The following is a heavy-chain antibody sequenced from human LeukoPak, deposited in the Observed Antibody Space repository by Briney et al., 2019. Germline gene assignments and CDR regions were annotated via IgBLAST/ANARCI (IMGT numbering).Heavy chain of an antibody. CDR3: ARENWVFDY. D-gene: IGHD7-27*01. V-gene: IGHV4-38-2*02. Sequence: SETLSLTCVVSGYSISSGYHWGRIRQPPGEGLEWIGSVYRSGSTYYNPSLKSRVTISVDTSKNQISLKVRSVTAADTAVYYCARENWVFDYWGQGILVTVSS. CDR1: GYSISSGYH. J-gene: IGHJ4*02. CDR2: VYRSGST.